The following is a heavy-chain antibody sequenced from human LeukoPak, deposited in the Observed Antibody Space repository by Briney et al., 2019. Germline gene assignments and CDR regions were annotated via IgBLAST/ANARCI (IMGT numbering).Heavy chain of an antibody. D-gene: IGHD2-15*01. CDR3: ARDPTPIASHLDY. V-gene: IGHV3-48*03. Sequence: PGGSLRLSCVASGFTLSSYEMNWFRQAPGKGLEWVSYISTGGNTRYYADSVRDRFTISRDNARNSLYLQMNSLRAEDTAVYYCARDPTPIASHLDYWGQGTLVSVSS. CDR1: GFTLSSYE. J-gene: IGHJ4*02. CDR2: ISTGGNTR.